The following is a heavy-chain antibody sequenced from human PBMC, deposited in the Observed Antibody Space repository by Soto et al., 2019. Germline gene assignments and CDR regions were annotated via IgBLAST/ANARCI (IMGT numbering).Heavy chain of an antibody. CDR2: IKTDASEK. D-gene: IGHD3-10*01. J-gene: IGHJ6*01. Sequence: AGSLTLSCAASVFTLSSYWKSCVRHAQGPGLEWLATIKTDASEKKYVNSVKGRFTVSRDNATHSLYLQMVSLRAADTAVDYCAREPGSDSGRSVLDFLRSWGRGKPVTVS. CDR1: VFTLSSYW. V-gene: IGHV3-7*01. CDR3: AREPGSDSGRSVLDFLRS.